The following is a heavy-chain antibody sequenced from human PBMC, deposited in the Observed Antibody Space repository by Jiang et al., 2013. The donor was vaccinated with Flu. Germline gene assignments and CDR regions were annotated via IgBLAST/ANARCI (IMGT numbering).Heavy chain of an antibody. D-gene: IGHD2-2*01. Sequence: VQLLESGGGVVQPGRSLRLSCAASGFTFSNYVMHWVRQAPGKGLEWVAIISSDGSEKFYTDSVKGRFTISRDNSNNMPYLQMNSLRAEDTATYYCARDFPDCSIRCRGYGMDVWGQGTTVTVSS. CDR2: ISSDGSEK. J-gene: IGHJ6*02. CDR3: ARDFPDCSIRCRGYGMDV. CDR1: GFTFSNYV. V-gene: IGHV3-30*04.